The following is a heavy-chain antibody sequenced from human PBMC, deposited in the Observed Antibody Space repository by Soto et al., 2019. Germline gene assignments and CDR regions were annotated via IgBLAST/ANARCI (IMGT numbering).Heavy chain of an antibody. J-gene: IGHJ6*02. Sequence: SETLSLTCTVSGGSISSGGYYWSWIRQHPGKGLEWIGYIYYSGSTYYNPSLKSRVTISVDTSKNQFSLKLSSVTAADTAVYYRARDRRGYLNYGMDVWGQGTTVTVSS. CDR2: IYYSGST. CDR3: ARDRRGYLNYGMDV. CDR1: GGSISSGGYY. D-gene: IGHD6-25*01. V-gene: IGHV4-31*03.